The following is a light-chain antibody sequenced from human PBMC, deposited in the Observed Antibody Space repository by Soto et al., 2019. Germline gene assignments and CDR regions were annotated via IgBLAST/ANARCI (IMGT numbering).Light chain of an antibody. Sequence: EIVLTQSPGTLSLSPVERATLSCRASQSVTNNQFAWFRQKPGQAPRLLIYDASNRATGIPARFSGSGSGTDFTLTISSLEPEDFAVYYCQQRSNWPPGITFGQGTRLEIK. CDR3: QQRSNWPPGIT. CDR1: QSVTNN. CDR2: DAS. J-gene: IGKJ5*01. V-gene: IGKV3-11*01.